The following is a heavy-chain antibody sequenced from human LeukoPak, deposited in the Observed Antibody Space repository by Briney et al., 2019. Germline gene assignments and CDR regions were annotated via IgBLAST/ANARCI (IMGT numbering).Heavy chain of an antibody. CDR3: ARGPRIAVADYYYYGMDV. Sequence: SVKVSCKASGGTFSSYAISWVRQAPGQGLEWMGRIIPIFGIANYARKFQGRVTITADKSTSTAHMELSSLRFEDTAVYYCARGPRIAVADYYYYGMDVWGQGTTVTVSS. D-gene: IGHD6-19*01. V-gene: IGHV1-69*04. CDR2: IIPIFGIA. J-gene: IGHJ6*02. CDR1: GGTFSSYA.